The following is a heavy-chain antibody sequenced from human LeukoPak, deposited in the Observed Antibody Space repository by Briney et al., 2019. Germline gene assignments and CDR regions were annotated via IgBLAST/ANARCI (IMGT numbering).Heavy chain of an antibody. J-gene: IGHJ4*02. V-gene: IGHV3-30*01. CDR1: GFNFSSYA. CDR3: ARADKTYYYDSSGYYWYY. Sequence: PGRSLRLSCAASGFNFSSYAMHWVRQAPGKGLEWVAVISYDGSNKYYADSVKGRFTISRDNSKNTLYLQMNSLRAEDTAVYYCARADKTYYYDSSGYYWYYWGQGTLVTVSS. CDR2: ISYDGSNK. D-gene: IGHD3-22*01.